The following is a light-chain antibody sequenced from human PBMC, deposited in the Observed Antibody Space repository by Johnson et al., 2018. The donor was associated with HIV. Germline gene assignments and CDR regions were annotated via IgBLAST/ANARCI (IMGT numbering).Light chain of an antibody. CDR1: SSNIGNKY. CDR2: ENN. CDR3: GTWDNSLSTGAV. J-gene: IGLJ1*01. Sequence: QSVLTQPPSVSAAPGQKVTISCSGSSSNIGNKYVSWYRQLPGTAPKLLIYENNKRPSGIPDRFSGSKSGTSATLGITGLQTGDEADYYCGTWDNSLSTGAVFGTGTKVTVL. V-gene: IGLV1-51*02.